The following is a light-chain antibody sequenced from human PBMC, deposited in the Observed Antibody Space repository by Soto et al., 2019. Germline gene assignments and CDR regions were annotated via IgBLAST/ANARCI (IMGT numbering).Light chain of an antibody. CDR2: GGT. CDR3: CSYTSDSTPSV. CDR1: SSDIGAHDD. V-gene: IGLV2-14*03. J-gene: IGLJ1*01. Sequence: QSALTQPAPVSGSPGQSITISFTGTSSDIGAHDDVSWYQQHPGKVPKLLIYGGTDRPSGISNRFSGSKSGNVASLTISGLQAEDEVDYYSCSYTSDSTPSVFGTGPK.